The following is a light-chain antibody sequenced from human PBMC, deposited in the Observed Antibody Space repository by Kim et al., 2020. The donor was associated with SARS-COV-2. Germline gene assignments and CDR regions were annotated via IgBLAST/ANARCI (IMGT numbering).Light chain of an antibody. CDR1: TSTIETNP. J-gene: IGLJ3*02. Sequence: GRSVIISCSRGTSTIETNPVSWYQQLPRTAPKLRMYSDNYRPSGVPDRFSGSKSGTSASLAISGLQSEDEADYYCAAWDDSLDGPVCGGGTQLTVL. CDR3: AAWDDSLDGPV. CDR2: SDN. V-gene: IGLV1-44*01.